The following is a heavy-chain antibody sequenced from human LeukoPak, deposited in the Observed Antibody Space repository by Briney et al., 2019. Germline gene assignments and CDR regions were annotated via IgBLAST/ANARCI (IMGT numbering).Heavy chain of an antibody. CDR1: GFSISSDYY. J-gene: IGHJ3*02. Sequence: SETLSLTCTVSGFSISSDYYWGWIRPPPGKGLEWIGNMYHSGSTYYNPSLKSRLTISVDTSKNPFSLKLSSVTAADTAVYYCARDATYETGNAFDIWGQGTMVTVSS. D-gene: IGHD3-22*01. V-gene: IGHV4-38-2*02. CDR2: MYHSGST. CDR3: ARDATYETGNAFDI.